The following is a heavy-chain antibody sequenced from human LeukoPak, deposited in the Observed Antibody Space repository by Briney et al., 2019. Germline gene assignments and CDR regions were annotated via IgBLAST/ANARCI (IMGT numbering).Heavy chain of an antibody. CDR3: ARANYHNN. J-gene: IGHJ4*02. Sequence: GGSLRLSCAASGFTFDDYAMHWVRQAPGKGLEWVSGISGGGSNTTYAESVKGRFTISRDNAKNTVYLQMNSLRAEDTAVYYCARANYHNNWGQGTLVTVSS. CDR2: ISGGGSNT. V-gene: IGHV3-74*01. D-gene: IGHD3-9*01. CDR1: GFTFDDYA.